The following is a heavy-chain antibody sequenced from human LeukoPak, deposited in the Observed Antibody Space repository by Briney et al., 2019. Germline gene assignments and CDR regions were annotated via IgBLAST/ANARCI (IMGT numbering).Heavy chain of an antibody. V-gene: IGHV3-21*01. CDR2: ISSSSSYI. CDR1: GFTFSSYS. J-gene: IGHJ6*02. Sequence: GGSLRLSCAASGFTFSSYSMNWVRQAPGKGLEWVSSISSSSSYIYYADSVKGRFTIFRDNAKNSLYLQMNSLRAEDTAVYYCARNTGYYYDSSGSRGYYYYGMDVWGQGTTVTVSS. CDR3: ARNTGYYYDSSGSRGYYYYGMDV. D-gene: IGHD3-22*01.